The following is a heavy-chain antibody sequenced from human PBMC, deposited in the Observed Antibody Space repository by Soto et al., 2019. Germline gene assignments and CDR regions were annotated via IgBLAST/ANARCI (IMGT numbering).Heavy chain of an antibody. CDR3: ARHYPPIDAFDI. CDR2: IYPGDSDA. J-gene: IGHJ3*02. Sequence: PGESLKISCKGSGYSFSSYWIGWVRQMPGKGLEWMGIIYPGDSDARYSPSFRGQVTISADKSISTAYLQWSSLKASDTAMYYCARHYPPIDAFDICGQGTMVTVSS. V-gene: IGHV5-51*01. CDR1: GYSFSSYW. D-gene: IGHD3-16*02.